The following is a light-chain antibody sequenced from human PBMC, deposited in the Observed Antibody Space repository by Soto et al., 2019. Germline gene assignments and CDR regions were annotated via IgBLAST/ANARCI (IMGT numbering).Light chain of an antibody. J-gene: IGLJ2*01. CDR1: SSDVGDYNY. CDR3: SSFAGSPVV. CDR2: EVS. V-gene: IGLV2-8*01. Sequence: QSALTQPPSASGSLGQSVTIPCTGTSSDVGDYNYVSWYQQHPGKVPKLTIYEVSKRPSGVPDRFSGSKSGNTASLTVSGLQAEDEADYYCSSFAGSPVVFGGGTKLTVL.